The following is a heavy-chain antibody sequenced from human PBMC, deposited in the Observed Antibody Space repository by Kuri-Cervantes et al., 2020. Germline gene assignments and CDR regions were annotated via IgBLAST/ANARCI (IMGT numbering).Heavy chain of an antibody. Sequence: ASVKVSCKASGYTFTGYYMHWVRQAPGQGLEWMGWINPNSGGTNYAQKFQGRVTMTRDTSISTAYMGLSRPRSDDTAVYYCARVAEMATIRYFDYWGQGTLVTVSS. D-gene: IGHD5-24*01. CDR1: GYTFTGYY. V-gene: IGHV1-2*02. J-gene: IGHJ4*02. CDR3: ARVAEMATIRYFDY. CDR2: INPNSGGT.